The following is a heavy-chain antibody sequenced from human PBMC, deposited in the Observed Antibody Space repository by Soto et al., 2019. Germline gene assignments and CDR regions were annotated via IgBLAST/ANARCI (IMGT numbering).Heavy chain of an antibody. V-gene: IGHV3-7*01. CDR2: IKQDGSEK. CDR1: GFTFSNYW. Sequence: GGSLRLSCAASGFTFSNYWMSWVRQAPGKGLEWVANIKQDGSEKYYVDSVKGRFTISRDNTESSLYLQMNSLRVEDTAVYYCARGSPQDYWGQGTLVTVSS. J-gene: IGHJ4*02. CDR3: ARGSPQDY.